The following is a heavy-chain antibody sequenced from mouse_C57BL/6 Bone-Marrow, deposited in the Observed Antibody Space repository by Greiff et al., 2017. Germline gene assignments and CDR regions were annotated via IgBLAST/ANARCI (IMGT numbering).Heavy chain of an antibody. CDR2: INPSNGGT. D-gene: IGHD1-1*01. J-gene: IGHJ3*01. CDR3: ARGYYYGSSYGWLAY. CDR1: GYTFTSYW. Sequence: QVQLKQSGTELVKPGASVKLSCKASGYTFTSYWMHWVKQRPGQGLEWIGNINPSNGGTNYNEKFKSKATLTVDKSSSTAYMQLSSLTSEDSAVYYWARGYYYGSSYGWLAYWGQGTLVTVSA. V-gene: IGHV1-53*01.